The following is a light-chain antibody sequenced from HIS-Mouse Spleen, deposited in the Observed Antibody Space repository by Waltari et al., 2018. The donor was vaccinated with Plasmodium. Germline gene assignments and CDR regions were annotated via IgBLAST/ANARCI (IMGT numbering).Light chain of an antibody. Sequence: SYELTQPPSVSVSPGQTARITCSGDALPKQYAYWYQQKPGQAPVLVIYKDRERPSGIPERFSDSSSGTTVTLTISGVQAEDEADYYCQSADSSGTYWVFGGGTKLTVL. CDR2: KDR. J-gene: IGLJ3*02. V-gene: IGLV3-25*03. CDR3: QSADSSGTYWV. CDR1: ALPKQY.